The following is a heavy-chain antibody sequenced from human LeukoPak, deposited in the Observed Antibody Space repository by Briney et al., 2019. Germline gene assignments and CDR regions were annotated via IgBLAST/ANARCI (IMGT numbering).Heavy chain of an antibody. D-gene: IGHD5-12*01. CDR2: IFHTGRT. CDR1: GYSIGRDYY. J-gene: IGHJ5*02. V-gene: IGHV4-38-2*02. Sequence: SETLSLTCKVSGYSIGRDYYWAWLRQPPGKGLEWIGSIFHTGRTVYNPSYESRLTISMDTSRNEFFLRLNSVTAADTAVYFCARDGGYPTTDEGFDPWGLGTLVTVSS. CDR3: ARDGGYPTTDEGFDP.